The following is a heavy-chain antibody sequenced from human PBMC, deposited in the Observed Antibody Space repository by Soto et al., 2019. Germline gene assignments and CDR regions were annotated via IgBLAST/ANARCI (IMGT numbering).Heavy chain of an antibody. D-gene: IGHD3-22*01. Sequence: QVQLVESGGGVVQPGRSLRLSCAASGFTFSSYGMHWVRQAPGKGLEWVAVISYDGSNKYYADSVKGRVTISRDNSKNTLYLHMNSLRAEDRAVYYCAKDFDPRGTMIFAFGAVDYWGQGTLVTVSS. CDR2: ISYDGSNK. V-gene: IGHV3-30*18. CDR1: GFTFSSYG. CDR3: AKDFDPRGTMIFAFGAVDY. J-gene: IGHJ4*02.